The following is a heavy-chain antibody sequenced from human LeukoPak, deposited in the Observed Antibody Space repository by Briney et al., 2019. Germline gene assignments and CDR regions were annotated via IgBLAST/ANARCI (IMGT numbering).Heavy chain of an antibody. CDR2: IYYTGST. D-gene: IGHD6-13*01. V-gene: IGHV4-59*08. CDR3: ARQGRSMAAPGIPNFDY. Sequence: SVTLSLTCTVSGGSISGYYWSWFRQPPGKGLEWIGYIYYTGSTNYNPSLERRLTISLDTSKNQFSLNLNSVTAADTAVYYCARQGRSMAAPGIPNFDYWGQGTLVTVSS. J-gene: IGHJ4*02. CDR1: GGSISGYY.